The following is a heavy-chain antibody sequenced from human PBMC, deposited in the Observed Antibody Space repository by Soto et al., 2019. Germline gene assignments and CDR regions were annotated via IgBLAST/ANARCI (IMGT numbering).Heavy chain of an antibody. J-gene: IGHJ5*02. Sequence: QVQLVESGGGVVQPGRSLRLSCAASGFIFSSYAMHWVRQAPGKGLEWVAFISDDGSSKYYADSVKGRFTISRDNSKNTLYLQMNSLSAEDTAVYYCTRADLTVTLSVSDPWGQGTLVTVSS. CDR2: ISDDGSSK. CDR1: GFIFSSYA. D-gene: IGHD4-17*01. CDR3: TRADLTVTLSVSDP. V-gene: IGHV3-30-3*01.